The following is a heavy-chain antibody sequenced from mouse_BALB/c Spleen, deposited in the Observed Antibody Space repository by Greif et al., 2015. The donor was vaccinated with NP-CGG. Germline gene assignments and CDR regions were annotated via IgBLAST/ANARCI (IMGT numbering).Heavy chain of an antibody. CDR3: TRSYSFYVDY. D-gene: IGHD2-12*01. Sequence: VKLMEPGAELVKPGASVKLSCKASGYTFTSYYMYWVKQRPGQGLEWIGEINPSNGGTNFNEKFKSKATLTVDKSSSTAFSPLVSLTSENAAFYYCTRSYSFYVDYWGRGPSLTVSS. CDR1: GYTFTSYY. CDR2: INPSNGGT. J-gene: IGHJ2*03. V-gene: IGHV1S81*02.